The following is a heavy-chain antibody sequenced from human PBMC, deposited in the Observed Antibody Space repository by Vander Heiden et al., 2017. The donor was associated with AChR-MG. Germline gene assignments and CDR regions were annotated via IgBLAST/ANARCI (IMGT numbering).Heavy chain of an antibody. CDR2: MNPNSGNT. J-gene: IGHJ4*02. CDR3: ARGNVSPGSGSGSYVRY. CDR1: GYTFTSYD. Sequence: QVQLVQSEAEVKKPGASVKVSCKASGYTFTSYDINWVRQATGQGLEWMGWMNPNSGNTGYAQNFQGRVTMTRNNSISTAYMELSSLRSEDTAVYFCARGNVSPGSGSGSYVRYWGQGTLVTVSS. D-gene: IGHD3-10*01. V-gene: IGHV1-8*01.